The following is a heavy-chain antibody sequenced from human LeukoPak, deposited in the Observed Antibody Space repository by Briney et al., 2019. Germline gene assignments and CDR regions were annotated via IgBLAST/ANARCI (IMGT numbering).Heavy chain of an antibody. Sequence: GGSLRLSCAASGFTFSSCAMHWVRQTPDKGLEWVAVISYDGSNKYYADSVKGRFTISRDNSKNTLYLQMNSLRAEDTAVYYCARAFQGYCSSTSCYIPFGYWGQGTLVTVSS. D-gene: IGHD2-2*02. CDR3: ARAFQGYCSSTSCYIPFGY. CDR2: ISYDGSNK. V-gene: IGHV3-30-3*01. CDR1: GFTFSSCA. J-gene: IGHJ4*02.